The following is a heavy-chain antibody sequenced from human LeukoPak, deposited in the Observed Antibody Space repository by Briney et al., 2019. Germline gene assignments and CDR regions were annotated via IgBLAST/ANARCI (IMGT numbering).Heavy chain of an antibody. CDR2: ISGSDDST. D-gene: IGHD3-22*01. J-gene: IGHJ4*02. CDR3: AKDRDYYDSSTFDY. Sequence: GGSLRLSCAASGFTVGSNYMSWVRQAPGKGLEWVSAISGSDDSTYYADSVKGRFTISRDNSKNTLYLRMNSLRAEDTAVYYCAKDRDYYDSSTFDYWGQGTLVTVSS. CDR1: GFTVGSNY. V-gene: IGHV3-23*01.